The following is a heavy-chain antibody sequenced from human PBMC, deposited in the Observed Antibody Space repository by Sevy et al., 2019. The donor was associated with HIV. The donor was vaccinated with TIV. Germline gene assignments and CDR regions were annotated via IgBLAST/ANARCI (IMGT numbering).Heavy chain of an antibody. V-gene: IGHV3-48*02. Sequence: GGSLRLSCAASGFTFSSHSMNWVRQTPGKGLEWISYISGTGNTIYYADSVKGRFTITRDNAKNSLYLQLKSLRDEDMAIYYCARVPPYYDSNVSDFWAQGSLVTVSS. J-gene: IGHJ4*02. CDR3: ARVPPYYDSNVSDF. CDR1: GFTFSSHS. CDR2: ISGTGNTI. D-gene: IGHD3-22*01.